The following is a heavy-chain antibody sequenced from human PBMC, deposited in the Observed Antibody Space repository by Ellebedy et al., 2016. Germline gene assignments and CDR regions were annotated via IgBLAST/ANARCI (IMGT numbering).Heavy chain of an antibody. CDR3: ARARFFSGAVDAFDI. D-gene: IGHD2/OR15-2a*01. CDR2: IYYSGST. Sequence: SETLSLXXTVSGGSISSGGYYWSWIRQHPGKGLEWIGYIYYSGSTYYNPSLKSRVTISVDTSKNQFSLRLTSVTDADTAVYYCARARFFSGAVDAFDIWGQGTVVSVSS. CDR1: GGSISSGGYY. V-gene: IGHV4-31*03. J-gene: IGHJ3*02.